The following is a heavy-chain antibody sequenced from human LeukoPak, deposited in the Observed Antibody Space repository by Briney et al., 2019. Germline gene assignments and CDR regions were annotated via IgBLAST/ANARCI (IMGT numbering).Heavy chain of an antibody. D-gene: IGHD3-10*01. Sequence: SETLSLTCTVSGGSISSGDYYWSWIRQPPGKGLEWIGYIYYSGNTYYHPSLMSRVTISKDTSKNQFSLKLSSVTAADTAVYYCAARITMVRGVFFDYWGQGTLVTVSS. CDR3: AARITMVRGVFFDY. J-gene: IGHJ4*02. V-gene: IGHV4-30-4*01. CDR1: GGSISSGDYY. CDR2: IYYSGNT.